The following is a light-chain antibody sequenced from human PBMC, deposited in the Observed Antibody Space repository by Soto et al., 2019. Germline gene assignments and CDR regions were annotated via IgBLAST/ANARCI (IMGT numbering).Light chain of an antibody. Sequence: ILMTQSPATVSVSPGESATLSCRASQNIYYNVAWYQHRPGQAPRLLIYRASTRAPGVPARFSGSGSGTEFTLTISSLQPEDLTVYSCLQYHNLWALGQGTKVDI. CDR1: QNIYYN. CDR2: RAS. J-gene: IGKJ1*01. CDR3: LQYHNLWA. V-gene: IGKV3-15*01.